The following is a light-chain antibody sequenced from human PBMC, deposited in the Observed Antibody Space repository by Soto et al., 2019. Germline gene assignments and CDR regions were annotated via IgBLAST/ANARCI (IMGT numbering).Light chain of an antibody. CDR3: QTWGTGIKV. V-gene: IGLV4-69*01. J-gene: IGLJ3*02. CDR1: SGHSSNA. CDR2: LNSDGSL. Sequence: QLVLTQSPSASASLGASVKLTCTLSSGHSSNAIAWHQQQPEKGPRYLMKLNSDGSLSMGDGIPDRFSGSTSGAERYLTISSLQSEDEADYYCQTWGTGIKVFGGGTKLTVL.